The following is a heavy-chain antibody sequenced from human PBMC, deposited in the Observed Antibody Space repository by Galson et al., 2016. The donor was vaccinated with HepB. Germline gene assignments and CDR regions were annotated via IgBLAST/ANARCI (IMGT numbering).Heavy chain of an antibody. Sequence: ETLSLTCTISGGSIRNYFWSWTRQPPGKGLEWIGYIAYNGRTNYNPSLKSRVIISMDTSKNYFSLRLSSVAAADTAVYYCARQTTFGVVTYFDLWGQGTLVTVSS. CDR1: GGSIRNYF. V-gene: IGHV4-59*01. J-gene: IGHJ4*02. CDR2: IAYNGRT. CDR3: ARQTTFGVVTYFDL. D-gene: IGHD3-3*01.